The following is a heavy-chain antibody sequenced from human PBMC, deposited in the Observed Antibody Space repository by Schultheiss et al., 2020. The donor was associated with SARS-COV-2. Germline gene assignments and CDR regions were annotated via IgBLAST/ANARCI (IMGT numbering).Heavy chain of an antibody. Sequence: SETLSLTCTVSGGSISSGGYYWSWIRQHPGKGLEWIGYIYYSGSTYYNPSLKSRVTISVDTSKNQFSLKLSSVTAADTAVYYCASRGYSYVNFDYWGQGTLVTVSS. CDR2: IYYSGST. CDR3: ASRGYSYVNFDY. J-gene: IGHJ4*02. V-gene: IGHV4-30-4*08. CDR1: GGSISSGGYY. D-gene: IGHD5-18*01.